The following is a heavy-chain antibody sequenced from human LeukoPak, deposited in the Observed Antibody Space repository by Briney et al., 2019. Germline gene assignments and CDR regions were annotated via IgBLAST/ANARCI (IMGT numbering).Heavy chain of an antibody. CDR3: ARDDATTASSYFDY. Sequence: SETLSLTCTVSGGSISSGGYYWSWVRQHPGKGLGWMGYIYYSGSTYYNPSLKSRVTISVDTSKNQFSLKLSSVTAADTAVYYCARDDATTASSYFDYWGQGTLVTVSS. J-gene: IGHJ4*02. D-gene: IGHD4-17*01. CDR2: IYYSGST. CDR1: GGSISSGGYY. V-gene: IGHV4-31*03.